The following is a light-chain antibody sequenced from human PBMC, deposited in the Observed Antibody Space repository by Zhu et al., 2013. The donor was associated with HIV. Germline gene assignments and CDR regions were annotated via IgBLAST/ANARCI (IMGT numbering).Light chain of an antibody. CDR3: SSYGGRNNLV. CDR1: LLTFNL. J-gene: IGLJ2*01. Sequence: QSALTQPPSASGSLGQSVTIPCTGSLLTFNLVSWYQHHPERAPKLLIFEVSKRPSGVPDRFSGSKSGNTASLTVSGLQPDDDGDYYCSSYGGRNNLVFAAGTKLTVL. CDR2: EVS. V-gene: IGLV2-8*01.